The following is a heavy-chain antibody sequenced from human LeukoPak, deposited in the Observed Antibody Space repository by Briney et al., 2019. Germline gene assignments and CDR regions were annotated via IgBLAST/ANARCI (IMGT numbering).Heavy chain of an antibody. CDR3: ATDDIAVAGTNFDF. Sequence: GASVTVSCKASGYTFTSYGISWVGQAPGQGLEWMGWISAYNGNTNYAHHLQGRVTMTPDPSPSTASMELRTLISDDPAVYFCATDDIAVAGTNFDFWGQGTLVTVTS. V-gene: IGHV1-18*01. D-gene: IGHD6-19*01. CDR1: GYTFTSYG. J-gene: IGHJ4*02. CDR2: ISAYNGNT.